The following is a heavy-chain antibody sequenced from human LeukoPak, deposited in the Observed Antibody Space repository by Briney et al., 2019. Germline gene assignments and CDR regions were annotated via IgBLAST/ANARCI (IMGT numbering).Heavy chain of an antibody. CDR3: AKKRPLGYDSSGYYKYYFDY. J-gene: IGHJ4*02. D-gene: IGHD3-22*01. CDR1: GFTFSSYA. V-gene: IGHV3-23*01. Sequence: PGGSLRLSCAASGFTFSSYAMSWVRQAPGKGLEWVSAISGSGGSTYYADSVKGRFTISRDNSKNTLYLQMNSLRAEDTAVYYCAKKRPLGYDSSGYYKYYFDYWGQGNLVTVSS. CDR2: ISGSGGST.